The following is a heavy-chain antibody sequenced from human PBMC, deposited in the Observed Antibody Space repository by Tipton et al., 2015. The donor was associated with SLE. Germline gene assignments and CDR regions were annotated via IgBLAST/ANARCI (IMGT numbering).Heavy chain of an antibody. V-gene: IGHV4-61*09. CDR3: ARLYSSSWYGDAFDI. CDR2: IYTSGST. CDR1: GGSISSGSYY. Sequence: TLSLTCTVSGGSISSGSYYWSWIRQPAGKGLEWIGYIYTSGSTNYNPSLKSRVTISIDTSKNQFSLKLSSVTAADTAVYYCARLYSSSWYGDAFDIWGQGTMVTVSS. D-gene: IGHD6-13*01. J-gene: IGHJ3*02.